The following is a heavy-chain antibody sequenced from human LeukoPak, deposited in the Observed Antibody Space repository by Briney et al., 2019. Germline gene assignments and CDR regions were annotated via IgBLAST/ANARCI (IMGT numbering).Heavy chain of an antibody. Sequence: ASAKVSCKASGYTFTGYYMHWVRQAPGQGLEWMGWMNPNSGNTGYAQKFQGRVTMTRNTSISTAYMELSSLRSEDTAVYYCARNVDTEKAEWGQGTLVTVSS. CDR2: MNPNSGNT. V-gene: IGHV1-8*02. D-gene: IGHD3/OR15-3a*01. CDR1: GYTFTGYY. J-gene: IGHJ4*02. CDR3: ARNVDTEKAE.